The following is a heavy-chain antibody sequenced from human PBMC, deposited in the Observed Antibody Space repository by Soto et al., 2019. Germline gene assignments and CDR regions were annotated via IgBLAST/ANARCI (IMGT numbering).Heavy chain of an antibody. D-gene: IGHD2-15*01. J-gene: IGHJ4*02. CDR3: ARVAEGIYSEFDY. CDR1: GFTFSSYS. Sequence: GGSLRLSCAASGFTFSSYSMNWVRQAPGKGLEWVSYISSSSSTIYYADSVKGRFTISRDNAKNSLYLQMNSLRAEDTAVYYCARVAEGIYSEFDYWGQGTLVTVSS. CDR2: ISSSSSTI. V-gene: IGHV3-48*01.